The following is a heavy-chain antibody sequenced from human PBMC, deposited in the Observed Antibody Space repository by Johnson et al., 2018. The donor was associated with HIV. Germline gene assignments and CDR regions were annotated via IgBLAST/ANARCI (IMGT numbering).Heavy chain of an antibody. Sequence: EKLVESGGGVVQPGGSLRLSCAASGFTVSSNYMSWVRQAPGKGLEWVATINEDGTGKNHVDSVKGRFSISRDNTKNSLYLQMDSLRVDDTAVYYCARDPDWSAFDIWGQGTMVTVSS. J-gene: IGHJ3*02. CDR2: INEDGTGK. CDR1: GFTVSSNY. V-gene: IGHV3-7*05. D-gene: IGHD3-9*01. CDR3: ARDPDWSAFDI.